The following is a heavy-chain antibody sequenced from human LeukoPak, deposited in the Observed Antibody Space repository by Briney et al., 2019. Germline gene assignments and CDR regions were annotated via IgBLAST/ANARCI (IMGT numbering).Heavy chain of an antibody. Sequence: GGSLRLSCAASGFTFSSYAMHWVRQAPGKGLEWVAVISYDGSNKYYADSVKGRFTISRDNSKNTLYLQMNSLRAEDTAVYYCARAGGWGSYYYYYGMDVWGQGTTVTVSS. V-gene: IGHV3-30-3*01. CDR2: ISYDGSNK. CDR3: ARAGGWGSYYYYYGMDV. J-gene: IGHJ6*02. CDR1: GFTFSSYA. D-gene: IGHD3-16*01.